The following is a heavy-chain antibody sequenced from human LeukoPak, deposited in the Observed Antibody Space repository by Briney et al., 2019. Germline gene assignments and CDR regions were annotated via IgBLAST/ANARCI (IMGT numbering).Heavy chain of an antibody. V-gene: IGHV3-11*04. Sequence: PGGSLRLSCAASGFTVSSNYMSWVRQAPGKGLEWVSYISSSGSTIYYADSVKGRFTISRDNAKNSLYLQMNSLRAEDTAVYYCVRDGLYSSSWYLNWGQGTLVTVSS. D-gene: IGHD6-13*01. J-gene: IGHJ4*02. CDR2: ISSSGSTI. CDR3: VRDGLYSSSWYLN. CDR1: GFTVSSNY.